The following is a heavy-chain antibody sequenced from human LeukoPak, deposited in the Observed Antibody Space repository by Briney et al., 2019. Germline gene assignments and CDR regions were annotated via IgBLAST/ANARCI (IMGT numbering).Heavy chain of an antibody. Sequence: GGSLRLSCAASGFIYSSYWMTWVRRAPGKGLEWVANIKQDGGEKYDVDSVKGRFTISRDNAQNSLYLQMNSLRAEDTAVYYCARVYRSSSGYCFDYWGQGTLVTVSS. CDR2: IKQDGGEK. V-gene: IGHV3-7*01. CDR1: GFIYSSYW. D-gene: IGHD6-6*01. CDR3: ARVYRSSSGYCFDY. J-gene: IGHJ4*02.